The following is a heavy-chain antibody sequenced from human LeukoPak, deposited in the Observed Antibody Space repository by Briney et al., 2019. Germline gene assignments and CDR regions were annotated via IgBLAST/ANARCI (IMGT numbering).Heavy chain of an antibody. CDR2: IVVGSGNT. Sequence: ASVKVSCKASGFTFTSSAVQWVRQARGQRLEWIGWIVVGSGNTNYAQKFQGRVTMTRDTSISTAYMELSRLRSDDTAVYYCALVQLGFDYWGQGTLVTVSS. CDR1: GFTFTSSA. V-gene: IGHV1-58*01. J-gene: IGHJ4*02. D-gene: IGHD1-1*01. CDR3: ALVQLGFDY.